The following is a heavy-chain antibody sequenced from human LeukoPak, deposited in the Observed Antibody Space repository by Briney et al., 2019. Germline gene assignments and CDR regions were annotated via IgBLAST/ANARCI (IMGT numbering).Heavy chain of an antibody. J-gene: IGHJ6*02. CDR1: GFTFSSYA. V-gene: IGHV3-23*01. Sequence: GGSLRLSCAASGFTFSSYAMSWVRQAPGKGLEWVSAISGSGGSTYYADSVKGRFTISRDNSKNTLYLQMNSLRAEDTAVYYCAKAIAAAGYYYYGMDVWGQGTPVTVSS. CDR2: ISGSGGST. D-gene: IGHD6-13*01. CDR3: AKAIAAAGYYYYGMDV.